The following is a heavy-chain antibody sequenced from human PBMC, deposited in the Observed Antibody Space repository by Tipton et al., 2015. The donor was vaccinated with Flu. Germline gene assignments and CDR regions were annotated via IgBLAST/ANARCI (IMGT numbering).Heavy chain of an antibody. D-gene: IGHD6-13*01. CDR1: GSSLSYSW. J-gene: IGHJ2*01. CDR3: AKDILYSSSWYLDL. V-gene: IGHV3-74*01. Sequence: SLRLSCAASGSSLSYSWVHWVRQAPGKGLVWVSQVNPDGSATAYADSVKGRFTISRDNAKDTLYLQMNSPRAEDTAVYYCAKDILYSSSWYLDLWGRGTLVTVSS. CDR2: VNPDGSAT.